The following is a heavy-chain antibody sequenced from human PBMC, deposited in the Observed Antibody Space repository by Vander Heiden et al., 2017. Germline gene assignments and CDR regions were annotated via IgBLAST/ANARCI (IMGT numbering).Heavy chain of an antibody. Sequence: EVQLVESGRGMVQPGRSRRINCAAPGFTRDDFAMPWFRQAPGKGLEGVSSISWKNGDTGYADSVRGRFTISSDNAKNSLFLLTNTLRTEDTAFYYGLEGLWFGEARVDPWGQGTLVTVSS. CDR2: ISWKNGDT. D-gene: IGHD3-10*01. J-gene: IGHJ5*02. V-gene: IGHV3-9*01. CDR1: GFTRDDFA. CDR3: LEGLWFGEARVDP.